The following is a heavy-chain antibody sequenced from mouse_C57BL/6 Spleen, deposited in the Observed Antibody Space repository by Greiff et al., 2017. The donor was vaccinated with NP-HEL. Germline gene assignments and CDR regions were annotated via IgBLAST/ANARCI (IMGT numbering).Heavy chain of an antibody. D-gene: IGHD2-3*01. CDR1: GFTFSSYA. Sequence: EVQRVESGEGLVKPGGSLKLSCAASGFTFSSYAMSWVRQTPEKRLEWVAYISSGGDYIYYADTVKGRFTISRDNARNTLYLQMSSLKSEDTAMYYCTRADGYSFAYWGQGTLVTVSA. CDR3: TRADGYSFAY. J-gene: IGHJ3*01. CDR2: ISSGGDYI. V-gene: IGHV5-9-1*02.